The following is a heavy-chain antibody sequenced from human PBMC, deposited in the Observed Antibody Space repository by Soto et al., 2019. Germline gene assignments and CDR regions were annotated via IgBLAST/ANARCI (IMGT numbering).Heavy chain of an antibody. J-gene: IGHJ5*02. D-gene: IGHD6-19*01. CDR3: ARCRAPGIAVAGPRGWFDP. CDR1: GGSFSGYY. CDR2: INHSGST. Sequence: SETLSLTCAGYGGSFSGYYWSLIRQPPGKGLEWIGEINHSGSTNYNPSLKSRVTISVDTSKNQFSLKLSSVTAADTAVYYCARCRAPGIAVAGPRGWFDPWGQGTLVTVSS. V-gene: IGHV4-34*01.